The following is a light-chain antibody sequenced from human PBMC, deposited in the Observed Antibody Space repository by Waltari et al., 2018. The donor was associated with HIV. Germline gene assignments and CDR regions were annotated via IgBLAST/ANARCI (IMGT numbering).Light chain of an antibody. CDR3: AAWDDRLGGAWV. V-gene: IGLV1-44*01. J-gene: IGLJ3*02. CDR1: TSNIGSNP. CDR2: SND. Sequence: QSVLTQPPSASGTPGQRVSIPCSGSTSNIGSNPVNWYQQLPGTAPKLLIYSNDQRPSGVPDRFSGSKSGTSASLAINGLQSEDGADYYCAAWDDRLGGAWVFGGGTKPTVL.